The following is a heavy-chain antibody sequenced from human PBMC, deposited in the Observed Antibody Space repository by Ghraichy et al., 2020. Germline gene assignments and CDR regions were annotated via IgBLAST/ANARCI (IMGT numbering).Heavy chain of an antibody. J-gene: IGHJ6*02. Sequence: LRLSCTVSGGSISSGGYYWSWIRQHPGKGLEWIGYIYYSGSTYYNPSLKSRVTISVDTSKNQFSLKLSSVTAADTAVYYCARDLRYSYGNYGMDVWGQGTTVTVSS. V-gene: IGHV4-31*03. CDR1: GGSISSGGYY. D-gene: IGHD5-18*01. CDR2: IYYSGST. CDR3: ARDLRYSYGNYGMDV.